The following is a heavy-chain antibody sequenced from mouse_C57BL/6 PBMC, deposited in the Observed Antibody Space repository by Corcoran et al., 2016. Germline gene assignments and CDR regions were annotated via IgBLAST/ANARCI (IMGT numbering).Heavy chain of an antibody. V-gene: IGHV1-26*01. CDR1: GYTFTDYY. CDR2: INPNNGGT. D-gene: IGHD1-1*01. Sequence: EVQLQQYGPELVKPGASVKISCKASGYTFTDYYMNWVKQSHGKSLEWIGDINPNNGGTSYNQKFKGKATLTVDKSSSTAYMELRSLTSEDSAVYYCAREPYGSRGYFDVWGTWTTVTVSS. CDR3: AREPYGSRGYFDV. J-gene: IGHJ1*03.